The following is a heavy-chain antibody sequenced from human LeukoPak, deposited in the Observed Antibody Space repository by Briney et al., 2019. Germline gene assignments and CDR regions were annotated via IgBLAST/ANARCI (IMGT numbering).Heavy chain of an antibody. D-gene: IGHD4-4*01. J-gene: IGHJ4*02. Sequence: GGSLRLSCAASGFIFSNYGMHWVRQAPGKGLEWVAVVWYDGSNKYYADSVKGRFTISRDNSKNMLYLQMNSLRAEDTAVYYCARDPSLRVTLDYWGQGTPVTVSS. CDR3: ARDPSLRVTLDY. CDR2: VWYDGSNK. V-gene: IGHV3-33*01. CDR1: GFIFSNYG.